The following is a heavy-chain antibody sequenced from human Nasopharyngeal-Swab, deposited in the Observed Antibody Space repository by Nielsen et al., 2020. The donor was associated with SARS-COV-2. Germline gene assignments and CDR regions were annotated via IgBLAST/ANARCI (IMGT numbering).Heavy chain of an antibody. V-gene: IGHV4-34*01. CDR2: INHSGST. Sequence: LETLSLTCAVYGGSFSGYYWSWIRQPPGKGLEWIGEINHSGSTNYNPSLKSRVTISVDTSKNQFSLKLSSVTAADTAVYYCARGGNYGDYAFVNWGQGTLVTVSS. CDR3: ARGGNYGDYAFVN. J-gene: IGHJ4*02. D-gene: IGHD4-17*01. CDR1: GGSFSGYY.